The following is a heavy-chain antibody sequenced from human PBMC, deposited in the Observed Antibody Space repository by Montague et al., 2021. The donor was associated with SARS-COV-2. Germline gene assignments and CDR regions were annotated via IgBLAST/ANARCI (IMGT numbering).Heavy chain of an antibody. CDR1: GFTFSSNG. CDR3: AREALAGTTSAFDY. Sequence: SLRLSCAASGFTFSSNGFNWVRQAPGKGLLWVSRISFDGSNEYYADSVKGRFTISRDNSKTTLYLQMNSLRVEDTAVYYCAREALAGTTSAFDYWGQGTLVTVSA. CDR2: ISFDGSNE. J-gene: IGHJ4*02. D-gene: IGHD1-7*01. V-gene: IGHV3-33*01.